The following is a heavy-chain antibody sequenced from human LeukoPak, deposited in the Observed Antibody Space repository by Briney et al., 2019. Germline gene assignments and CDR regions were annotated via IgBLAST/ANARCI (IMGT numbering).Heavy chain of an antibody. CDR1: GFTFSSYG. V-gene: IGHV3-30*18. CDR2: ISYDGSNK. J-gene: IGHJ4*02. CDR3: AKVRDEVATIIDPGDY. Sequence: GGSLRLSCAASGFTFSSYGMHWVRQAPGKGLEWVAVISYDGSNKYYADSVNGRFTISRDNSKNTLYLQMNSLRAEDTAVYYCAKVRDEVATIIDPGDYWGQGTLVTVSP. D-gene: IGHD5-12*01.